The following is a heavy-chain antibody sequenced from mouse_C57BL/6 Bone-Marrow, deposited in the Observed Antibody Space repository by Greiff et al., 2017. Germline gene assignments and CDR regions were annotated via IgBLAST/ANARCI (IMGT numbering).Heavy chain of an antibody. CDR3: ARQRGYDYDFYAMDY. Sequence: QVQLKQSGPGLVAPSQSLSITCTVSGFSLTSYGVHWVRQPPGKGLEWLVVIWSDGSTTYNSALKSRLSISKDNSKSQVFLKMNSLQTDDTAMYYCARQRGYDYDFYAMDYWGQGTSVTVSS. CDR2: IWSDGST. V-gene: IGHV2-6-1*01. J-gene: IGHJ4*01. CDR1: GFSLTSYG. D-gene: IGHD2-4*01.